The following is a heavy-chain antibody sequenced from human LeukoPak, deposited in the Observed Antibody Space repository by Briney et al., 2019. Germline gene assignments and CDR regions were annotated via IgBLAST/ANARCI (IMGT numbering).Heavy chain of an antibody. D-gene: IGHD6-13*01. V-gene: IGHV4-34*01. Sequence: SETLSLTCAVYGGSFSGYYWSWIRQPPGKGLEWIGEINHSGSTNYNPSLKSRVTISVDTSKNQFSLKLSSVTAADTAVYYCASRGETAAAGTSIHYWGQGTLVTVSS. CDR1: GGSFSGYY. CDR2: INHSGST. CDR3: ASRGETAAAGTSIHY. J-gene: IGHJ4*02.